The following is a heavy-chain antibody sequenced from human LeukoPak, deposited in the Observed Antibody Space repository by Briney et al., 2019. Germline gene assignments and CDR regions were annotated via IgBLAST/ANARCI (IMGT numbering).Heavy chain of an antibody. J-gene: IGHJ4*02. CDR3: ARSAYFDWLFYGY. D-gene: IGHD3-9*01. Sequence: SQTLSLTCTVSGGSISSGGYYWSWIRQHPGKGLEWIGYIYYSGSTYYNPSLKSRVTISVDTSKNQFSLKPSSVTAADTAVYYCARSAYFDWLFYGYWGQGTLVTVSS. V-gene: IGHV4-31*03. CDR1: GGSISSGGYY. CDR2: IYYSGST.